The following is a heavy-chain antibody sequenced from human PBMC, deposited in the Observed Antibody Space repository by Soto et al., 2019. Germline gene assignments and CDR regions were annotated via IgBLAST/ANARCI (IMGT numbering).Heavy chain of an antibody. D-gene: IGHD4-17*01. CDR2: INPSGGST. V-gene: IGHV1-46*01. J-gene: IGHJ5*02. CDR3: ARVVVPTTATTSNWFDP. CDR1: GYTFTTYY. Sequence: VKVSCKASGYTFTTYYLHWVRQAPGQGLEWMGIINPSGGSTNYAQRFQGRVTMTSDTSTSTVYMELSSLRADDTAVYYCARVVVPTTATTSNWFDPWGQGTLVTVSS.